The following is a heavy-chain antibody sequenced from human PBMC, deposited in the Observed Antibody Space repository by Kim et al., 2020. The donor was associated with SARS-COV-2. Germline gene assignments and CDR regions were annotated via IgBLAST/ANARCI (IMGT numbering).Heavy chain of an antibody. CDR3: ARDDNWNGQNLAFDI. CDR1: GGTFSSYT. D-gene: IGHD1-1*01. Sequence: SVKVSCKASGGTFSSYTISWVRQAPGQGLEWMGRIIPILGIANYAQKFQGRVTITADKSTSTAYMELSSLRSEDTAVYYCARDDNWNGQNLAFDIWGQGTMVTVSS. CDR2: IIPILGIA. J-gene: IGHJ3*02. V-gene: IGHV1-69*04.